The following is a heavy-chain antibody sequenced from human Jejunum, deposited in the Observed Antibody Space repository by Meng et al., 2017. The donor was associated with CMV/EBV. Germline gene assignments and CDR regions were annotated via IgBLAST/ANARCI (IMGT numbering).Heavy chain of an antibody. CDR2: INQDGSEE. J-gene: IGHJ2*01. Sequence: CAASEFSFSTYWMTWVRQAPGKGLEWVANINQDGSEEYYLDSVRGRFTISRDNAKNSLYLQMNSLRAEDTAVYYRARVYINWYFDLWGRGTLVTVSS. D-gene: IGHD4-11*01. CDR3: ARVYINWYFDL. V-gene: IGHV3-7*01. CDR1: EFSFSTYW.